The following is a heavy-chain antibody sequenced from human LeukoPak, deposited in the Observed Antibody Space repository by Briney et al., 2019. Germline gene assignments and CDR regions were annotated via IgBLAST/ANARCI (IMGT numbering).Heavy chain of an antibody. Sequence: GASVKVSCKASGYTFTGYYMHWVRQAPGQGLEWMGWINPNSGGTNYAQKFQGRVTMTRDTSISTAYMELSRLRSDDTAVYYCARESTSMRSWIDPWGQGTLVTVSS. CDR3: ARESTSMRSWIDP. CDR2: INPNSGGT. D-gene: IGHD2-2*01. J-gene: IGHJ5*02. CDR1: GYTFTGYY. V-gene: IGHV1-2*02.